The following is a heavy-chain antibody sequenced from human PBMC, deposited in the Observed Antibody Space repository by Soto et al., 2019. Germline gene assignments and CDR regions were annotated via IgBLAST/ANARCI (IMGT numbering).Heavy chain of an antibody. V-gene: IGHV3-30*03. Sequence: QVQLVESGGGVVQPGRSLRLSCAASGFTFSSYGMHWVRQAPCKGLEWVAVISYDGSNKYYADSVKGRFTISRDNSKNTLYLQMNSLRAEDTAVYYCATQAVAEFSSIDYWGQGTLVTVSS. D-gene: IGHD6-19*01. CDR2: ISYDGSNK. CDR1: GFTFSSYG. CDR3: ATQAVAEFSSIDY. J-gene: IGHJ4*02.